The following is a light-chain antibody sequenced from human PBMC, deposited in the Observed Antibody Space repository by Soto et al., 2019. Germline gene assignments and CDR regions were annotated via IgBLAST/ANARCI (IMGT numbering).Light chain of an antibody. J-gene: IGLJ1*01. Sequence: LVRPPSATASAAVLDGSSCSATSTDVGGYDYVSWYQQRPGKAPNLFIHEVTKRPSGVPARFSGSKSGNTASLTVSGLQAEDEADYYCSSYAGRTLYVFGTGTKVTAL. CDR2: EVT. CDR1: STDVGGYDY. CDR3: SSYAGRTLYV. V-gene: IGLV2-8*01.